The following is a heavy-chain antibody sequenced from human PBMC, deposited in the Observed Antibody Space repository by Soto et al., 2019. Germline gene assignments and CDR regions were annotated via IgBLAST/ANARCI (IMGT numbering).Heavy chain of an antibody. CDR2: IHPGSGGT. CDR3: ARSAPFDIYAITPVEF. Sequence: GASVKVSCKASGYTFTAYYLHWVRQAPGQGLEWMGWIHPGSGGTNYAQQFQGRVTMTRDASISTAYMELSRLRSDDTAVYYCARSAPFDIYAITPVEFWGQGTLVTVSS. J-gene: IGHJ4*02. CDR1: GYTFTAYY. V-gene: IGHV1-2*02. D-gene: IGHD3-9*01.